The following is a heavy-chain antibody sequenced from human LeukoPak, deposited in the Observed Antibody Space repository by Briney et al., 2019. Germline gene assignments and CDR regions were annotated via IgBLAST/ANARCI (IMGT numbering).Heavy chain of an antibody. V-gene: IGHV1-2*02. J-gene: IGHJ4*02. CDR1: GYTFTGYY. D-gene: IGHD3-10*01. Sequence: GASVKVSCKASGYTFTGYYMHWVRQAPGQGLEWMGWINPNSGGTNYAQKFQGRVTMTRDTSISTAYMELSRLRSDDTAVYYCAREVTMAPRFTRDYWGQGTLVTVSS. CDR2: INPNSGGT. CDR3: AREVTMAPRFTRDY.